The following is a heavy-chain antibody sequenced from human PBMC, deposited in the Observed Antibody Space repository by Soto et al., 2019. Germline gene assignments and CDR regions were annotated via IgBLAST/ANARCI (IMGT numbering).Heavy chain of an antibody. CDR1: GFSLSNARMG. CDR3: ARRTGYGSGCNDY. Sequence: QVTLKESGPVLVKPTETLTLTCTVSGFSLSNARMGVSWIRQPPGKALEWLAHIFSNDEKSYSTSLKSRLTNSKDTSNSQVFLTMSNMDPGDTATYYFARRTGYGSGCNDYWGQGTLVTVSS. V-gene: IGHV2-26*01. CDR2: IFSNDEK. J-gene: IGHJ4*02. D-gene: IGHD6-19*01.